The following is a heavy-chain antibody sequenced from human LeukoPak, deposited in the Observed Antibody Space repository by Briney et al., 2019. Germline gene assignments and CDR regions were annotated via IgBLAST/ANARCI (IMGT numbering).Heavy chain of an antibody. CDR3: ARESRDSSSWYLPEYYYYGMDV. CDR2: ISSSSYI. CDR1: GFTFSSYS. Sequence: GGSLRLSCAASGFTFSSYSMNWVRQAPGKGLEGVSSISSSSYIYYADSVKGRFTISRDNAKNSLYLQMNSLRAEDTAVYYCARESRDSSSWYLPEYYYYGMDVWGQGTTVTVSS. V-gene: IGHV3-21*01. D-gene: IGHD6-13*01. J-gene: IGHJ6*02.